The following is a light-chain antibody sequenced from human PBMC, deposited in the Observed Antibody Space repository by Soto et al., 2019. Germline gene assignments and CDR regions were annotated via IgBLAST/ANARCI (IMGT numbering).Light chain of an antibody. CDR3: ATWDDSLGGPV. CDR1: SSNSGRNY. CDR2: RDN. J-gene: IGLJ2*01. V-gene: IGLV1-47*01. Sequence: QSVLTQTPSVSGTPGQRGNISGSGSSSNSGRNYVYWYHQFPGTAPKLLLYRDNERPSGVPDRCAGSKSGTSASLAISGLRSGDEADYHCATWDDSLGGPVFGGGTKLTVL.